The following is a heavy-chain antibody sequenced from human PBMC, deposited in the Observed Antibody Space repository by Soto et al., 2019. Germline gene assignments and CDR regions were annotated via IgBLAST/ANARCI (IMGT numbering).Heavy chain of an antibody. CDR1: GFTFSSYG. CDR3: ARGEGGATKYAFDI. V-gene: IGHV3-33*08. CDR2: IWYDGSNK. J-gene: IGHJ3*02. Sequence: GGSLRLSCAASGFTFSSYGMHWVRQAPGKGLEWVAVIWYDGSNKYYADSVKGRFTISRDNSKNTLYLQMNSLRAEDTAVYYCARGEGGATKYAFDIWGQGTMVTVSS. D-gene: IGHD1-26*01.